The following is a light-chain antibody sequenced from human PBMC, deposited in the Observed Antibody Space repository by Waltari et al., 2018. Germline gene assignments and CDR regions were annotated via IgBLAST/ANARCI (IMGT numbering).Light chain of an antibody. CDR1: SSDVGGYNF. CDR2: DVN. V-gene: IGLV2-11*01. CDR3: WSYVGGNTYWV. Sequence: QSALAQPRSMSGSPGQSVAISCTGTSSDVGGYNFVSWYQQHPDQAPKLLIYDVNKRPSGVPDRFSGSKSGNTASLTISGLQAEDEAHYYCWSYVGGNTYWVFGGGTKLTVL. J-gene: IGLJ3*02.